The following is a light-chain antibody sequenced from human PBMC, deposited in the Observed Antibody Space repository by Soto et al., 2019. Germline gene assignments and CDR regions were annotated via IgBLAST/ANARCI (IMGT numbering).Light chain of an antibody. V-gene: IGKV3-15*01. Sequence: EIVMTQSPATLSVSPGERATLSCRASQSVSSNLAWYQQKPGQAPRLLFYGASTRATGIPARFSGSGSGTEFTLTISSLQSEDFAVYYCQQYNTWLRITFGQGTRLEIK. CDR3: QQYNTWLRIT. CDR1: QSVSSN. J-gene: IGKJ5*01. CDR2: GAS.